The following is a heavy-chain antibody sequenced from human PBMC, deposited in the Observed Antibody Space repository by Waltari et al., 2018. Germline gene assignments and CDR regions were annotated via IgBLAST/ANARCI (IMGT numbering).Heavy chain of an antibody. V-gene: IGHV4-59*01. J-gene: IGHJ3*02. D-gene: IGHD3-22*01. Sequence: QVQLQESGPGLVKPSETLSLTCTVSGGSISSYYWSWIRQPPGKGLEWIGYIYYSGSTDYNPSLKSRVTISVDTSKNQFSLKLSSVTAADTAVYYCARVTMYYYDSTADAFDIWGQGTMVTVSS. CDR1: GGSISSYY. CDR3: ARVTMYYYDSTADAFDI. CDR2: IYYSGST.